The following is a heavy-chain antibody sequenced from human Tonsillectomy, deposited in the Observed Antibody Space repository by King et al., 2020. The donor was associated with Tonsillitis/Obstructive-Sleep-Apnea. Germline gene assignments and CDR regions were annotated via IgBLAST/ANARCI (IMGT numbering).Heavy chain of an antibody. D-gene: IGHD3-9*01. CDR2: INPNSGGT. CDR3: ARYPAPVRSFDWSATRDGEDL. J-gene: IGHJ5*02. V-gene: IGHV1-2*06. Sequence: VQLVESGAEVKKPGASVKVSCKASGYTFTGYYMHWVRQAPGQGLEWMGRINPNSGGTNYAQKFQGRVTMTRDTSISTAYMELSRLTSDDTAVYYCARYPAPVRSFDWSATRDGEDLWGQGTLVTVSS. CDR1: GYTFTGYY.